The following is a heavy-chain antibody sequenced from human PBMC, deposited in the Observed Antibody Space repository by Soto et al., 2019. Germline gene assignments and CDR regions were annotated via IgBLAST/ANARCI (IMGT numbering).Heavy chain of an antibody. D-gene: IGHD2-15*01. V-gene: IGHV4-39*01. CDR3: ARVRQDMWRFDP. J-gene: IGHJ5*02. CDR2: IYYSGTT. Sequence: QLQLQESGPGLVKPSETLSLTCTVSGGSISSSSYYWGWIRQPPGKGLEWIGSIYYSGTTYYNPSIKRRVTISVDTSKKPFSLKLSSVTAADTAVYYCARVRQDMWRFDPWGQGTLVTVSS. CDR1: GGSISSSSYY.